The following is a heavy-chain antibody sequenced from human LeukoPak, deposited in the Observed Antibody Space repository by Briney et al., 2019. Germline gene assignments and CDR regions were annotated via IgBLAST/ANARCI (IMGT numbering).Heavy chain of an antibody. J-gene: IGHJ4*02. D-gene: IGHD3-22*01. CDR1: GFTFRSHW. Sequence: GGSLRLSCAASGFTFRSHWMHWVRQAPGKGLIWVSRIDGDESATYYGDSVKGRFTISRDNAKNTLYLQMNSLRVEDTAVYYCAKLDSSGYYANWGQGTLVTVSS. CDR3: AKLDSSGYYAN. CDR2: IDGDESAT. V-gene: IGHV3-74*01.